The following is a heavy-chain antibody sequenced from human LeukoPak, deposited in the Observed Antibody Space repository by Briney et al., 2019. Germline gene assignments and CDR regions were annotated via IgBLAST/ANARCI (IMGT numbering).Heavy chain of an antibody. J-gene: IGHJ4*02. CDR1: GFTFKRYS. Sequence: PGGTLRLSWAGSGFTFKRYSINRVRHAPGKALEWVSSISSSSSYIYYADSVKGRFTISRDNAKNSLYLQMNSLRAEDTAVYYCARDHWNEPLDYWGQGTLVTVSS. CDR2: ISSSSSYI. CDR3: ARDHWNEPLDY. V-gene: IGHV3-21*01. D-gene: IGHD1-1*01.